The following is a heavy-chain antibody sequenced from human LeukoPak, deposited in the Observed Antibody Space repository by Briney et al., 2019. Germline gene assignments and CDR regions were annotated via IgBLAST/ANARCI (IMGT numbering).Heavy chain of an antibody. Sequence: SETLSLTCAVYGGSFSGYYWSWIRQPPGKGLEWIGEINHSGSTNYNPSLKSRVTISVDTSKNQFSPKLSSVTAADTAVYYCARSNYYDSSGYSYWGQGTLVTVSS. CDR3: ARSNYYDSSGYSY. V-gene: IGHV4-34*01. D-gene: IGHD3-22*01. J-gene: IGHJ4*02. CDR1: GGSFSGYY. CDR2: INHSGST.